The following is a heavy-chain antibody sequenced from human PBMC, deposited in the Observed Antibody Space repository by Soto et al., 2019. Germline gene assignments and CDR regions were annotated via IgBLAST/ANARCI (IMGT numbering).Heavy chain of an antibody. CDR3: AHGYVQLLATFHYFDS. CDR1: GFSITDTGEG. V-gene: IGHV2-5*02. CDR2: IYWADDK. J-gene: IGHJ4*02. D-gene: IGHD2-2*01. Sequence: ESGPTMVNPTQTLTMTCKFSGFSITDTGEGVGWIRQPTGKDLEWLALIYWADDKRYSPSLRNRLTITLDNSKDQVILTMTDMGPADTATYYCAHGYVQLLATFHYFDSWGQGTQVTVSS.